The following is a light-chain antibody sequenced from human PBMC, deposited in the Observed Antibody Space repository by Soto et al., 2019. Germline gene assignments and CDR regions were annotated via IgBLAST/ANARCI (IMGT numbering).Light chain of an antibody. CDR2: DAS. CDR1: QSVGSN. CDR3: QQRSNWPIT. J-gene: IGKJ5*01. V-gene: IGKV3-11*01. Sequence: EIVMTQSPATLSVSPGERATLSCRASQSVGSNLAWYQQKPGQAPRLLIHDASSRATGIPDRFSGSGSGTDFTLTISSLEPEDFAVYYCQQRSNWPITFGQGTRLEIK.